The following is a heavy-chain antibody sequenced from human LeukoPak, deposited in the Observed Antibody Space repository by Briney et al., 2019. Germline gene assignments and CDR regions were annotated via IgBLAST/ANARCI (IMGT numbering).Heavy chain of an antibody. Sequence: ASVKVSCKASGYTFTGYYMHWVRQAPGQGLEWMGWINPNSGGTNYAQKFQGRVTVTRDTSISTAYMELSSLRSEDTAVYYCARGKYYYYYYMDVWGKGTTVTVS. CDR1: GYTFTGYY. CDR2: INPNSGGT. CDR3: ARGKYYYYYYMDV. J-gene: IGHJ6*03. V-gene: IGHV1-2*02.